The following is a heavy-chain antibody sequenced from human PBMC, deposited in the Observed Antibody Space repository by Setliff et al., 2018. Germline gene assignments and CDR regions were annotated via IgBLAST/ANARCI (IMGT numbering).Heavy chain of an antibody. CDR1: GYTFTSYA. D-gene: IGHD3-9*01. J-gene: IGHJ6*02. CDR3: ATARGSDILTGKGHYYYGMDV. CDR2: INAGNGNT. Sequence: GASVKVSCKASGYTFTSYAMHWVRQAPGQRLEWMGWINAGNGNTKYSQKFQGRVTMTRDTSTSTVYMELSSLRSEDTAVYYCATARGSDILTGKGHYYYGMDVWGQGTTVTVSS. V-gene: IGHV1-3*01.